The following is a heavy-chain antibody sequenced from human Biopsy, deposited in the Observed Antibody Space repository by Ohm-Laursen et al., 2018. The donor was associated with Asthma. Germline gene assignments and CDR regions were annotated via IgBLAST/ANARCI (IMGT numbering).Heavy chain of an antibody. CDR2: MTFDGRQT. Sequence: SLRLSCSATGFTFSSYGMHWVRQAPGKGLEWLAVMTFDGRQTYYADPVKGRFTVSRDNSKNTLYLQMNNLRAEDTAVYYCAKERYYDFWSGNPIWGQGTRVTVSS. D-gene: IGHD3-3*01. CDR1: GFTFSSYG. J-gene: IGHJ3*02. V-gene: IGHV3-30*18. CDR3: AKERYYDFWSGNPI.